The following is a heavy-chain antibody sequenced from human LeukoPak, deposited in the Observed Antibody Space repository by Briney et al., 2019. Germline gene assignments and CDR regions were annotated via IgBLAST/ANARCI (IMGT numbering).Heavy chain of an antibody. CDR1: GGSISSSSYY. CDR2: IYYSGST. V-gene: IGHV4-39*01. Sequence: PSETLSLTCTVSGGSISSSSYYWVWIRQPPGKGLEWIGSIYYSGSTYYNPSLKSRVTISVDTSKNQFSLKLSSVTAADTAVYYCARLSYGTAITMIVVVTTQGAFDIWGQGTMVTVSS. CDR3: ARLSYGTAITMIVVVTTQGAFDI. J-gene: IGHJ3*02. D-gene: IGHD3-22*01.